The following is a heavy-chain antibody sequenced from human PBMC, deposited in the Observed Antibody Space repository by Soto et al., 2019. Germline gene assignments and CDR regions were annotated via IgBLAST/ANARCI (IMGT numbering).Heavy chain of an antibody. CDR2: TYYRSKLHY. CDR3: ARTLRGRGVKYFDD. V-gene: IGHV6-1*01. J-gene: IGHJ4*02. CDR1: GGSVCNKSFG. Sequence: LTLSLPCGISGGSVCNKSFGCNFVGQSPSRGIEWLGRTYYRSKLHYDYAPSVRSRITINPDTSKNHFSLQLNSVSPEDAAVYYCARTLRGRGVKYFDDWGQGTPVTVS. D-gene: IGHD3-10*01.